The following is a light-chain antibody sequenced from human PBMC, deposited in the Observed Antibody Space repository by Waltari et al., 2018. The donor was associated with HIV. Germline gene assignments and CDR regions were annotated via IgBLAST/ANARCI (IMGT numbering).Light chain of an antibody. CDR2: DDS. J-gene: IGLJ3*02. CDR1: STNVGSYSL. V-gene: IGLV2-23*01. CDR3: CSYGGDDTLV. Sequence: QSALTQPASVSGALGQSITISCTGASTNVGSYSLVSWSQTRPGQSPTLIIYDDSKRPLEISSLFSGSKSGNTASLTISGLQSEDEADYYCCSYGGDDTLVFGGGTKVTAL.